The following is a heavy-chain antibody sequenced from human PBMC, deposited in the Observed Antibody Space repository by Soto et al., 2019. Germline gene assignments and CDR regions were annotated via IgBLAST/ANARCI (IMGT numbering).Heavy chain of an antibody. CDR1: GGSFSGYY. D-gene: IGHD2-21*02. V-gene: IGHV4-34*01. CDR2: INHSGST. Sequence: QVQLQQWGAGLLKPSETLSLTCAVYGGSFSGYYWSWIRQPPGKGLEWIGEINHSGSTNYNPSLTSRVTISVDTSKNQFSLKLSSVTAADTAVYYCARVPLIVVVTSRYCDLWGRGTLVTVSS. J-gene: IGHJ2*01. CDR3: ARVPLIVVVTSRYCDL.